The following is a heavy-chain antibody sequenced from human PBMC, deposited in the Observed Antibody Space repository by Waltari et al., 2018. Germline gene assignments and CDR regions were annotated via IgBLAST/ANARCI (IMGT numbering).Heavy chain of an antibody. V-gene: IGHV3-53*01. Sequence: EVQLLESGGGLSQPGGSLGLVCDASGFAAGTTYMCRVAQAPGKGREWVSLIHNGGDTVYADSVKGRFTISRDNSKNTLYLQMNSLRAEDTAVYYCARGVADSRGYWALDDWGQGTLVTVSS. CDR2: IHNGGDT. J-gene: IGHJ4*02. CDR1: GFAAGTTY. D-gene: IGHD3-22*01. CDR3: ARGVADSRGYWALDD.